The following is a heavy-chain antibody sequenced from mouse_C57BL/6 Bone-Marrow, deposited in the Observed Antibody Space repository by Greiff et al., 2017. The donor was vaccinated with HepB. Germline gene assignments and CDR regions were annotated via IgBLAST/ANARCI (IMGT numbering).Heavy chain of an antibody. J-gene: IGHJ3*01. V-gene: IGHV14-4*01. CDR2: IDPENGDT. CDR1: GFNIIDDY. Sequence: EVQLVESGAELVRPGASVKLSCTASGFNIIDDYMHWVKQRPEQGLEWIGWIDPENGDTEYASKFQGKATITADTSSNTAYLQLSSLTSEDTAVYYCTTIYYGYGRPFAYWGQGTLVTVSA. CDR3: TTIYYGYGRPFAY. D-gene: IGHD2-2*01.